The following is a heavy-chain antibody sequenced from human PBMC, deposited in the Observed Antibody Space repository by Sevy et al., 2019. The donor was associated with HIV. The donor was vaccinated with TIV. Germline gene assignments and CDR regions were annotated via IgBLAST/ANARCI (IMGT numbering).Heavy chain of an antibody. Sequence: SETLSLTCAVSGGSINSFFWSWIRQSPGKGLEWIGYVYDSGNSEYNPSLRSRVTISVETSKKKLSLKLSSVTAADPAVYYCARGGGIYYDSRGFHPQYYFDSWGQGTLVTVSS. CDR1: GGSINSFF. CDR3: ARGGGIYYDSRGFHPQYYFDS. D-gene: IGHD3-22*01. V-gene: IGHV4-59*01. J-gene: IGHJ4*02. CDR2: VYDSGNS.